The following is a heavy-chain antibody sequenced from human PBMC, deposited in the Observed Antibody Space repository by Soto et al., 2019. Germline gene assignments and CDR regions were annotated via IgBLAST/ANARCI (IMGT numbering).Heavy chain of an antibody. V-gene: IGHV3-13*01. J-gene: IGHJ6*02. D-gene: IGHD3-9*01. CDR2: IGSGGDT. CDR3: TRKTPPTGMEV. CDR1: GFTLSSYD. Sequence: EVQLVESGGGLVQPGGSLRLSCAASGFTLSSYDIHWVRQATGEGLAWGSGIGSGGDTHYADSVKGRFIISREDGKNSLYLQMTNLRVGDTAVYYCTRKTPPTGMEVWGQGATVTVSS.